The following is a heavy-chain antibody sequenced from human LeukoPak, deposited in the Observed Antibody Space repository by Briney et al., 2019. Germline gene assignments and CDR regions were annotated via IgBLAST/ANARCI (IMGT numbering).Heavy chain of an antibody. V-gene: IGHV3-30*04. Sequence: PGGSLRLSCAASGFTFSSYAMHWVRQAPGKGLEWVAVISYDGSNKYYADSVKGRFTISRDNSKNTLYLQMNSLRAEDTAVYYCARVYGDVDYWGQGTLVTVSS. D-gene: IGHD4-17*01. CDR3: ARVYGDVDY. CDR1: GFTFSSYA. J-gene: IGHJ4*02. CDR2: ISYDGSNK.